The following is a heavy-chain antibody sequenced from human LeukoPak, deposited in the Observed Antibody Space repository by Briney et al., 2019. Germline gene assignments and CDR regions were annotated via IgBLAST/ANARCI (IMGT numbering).Heavy chain of an antibody. CDR3: ARYGITKQQLDYFDY. CDR1: GGTFSSYA. D-gene: IGHD6-13*01. Sequence: SVKVSCKASGGTFSSYAISWVRQAPGQGLEWMGGITPIFGTANYAQKFQGRVTITADESTSTAYMELSSLRSEDTAVYYCARYGITKQQLDYFDYWGQGTLVTVSS. J-gene: IGHJ4*02. CDR2: ITPIFGTA. V-gene: IGHV1-69*13.